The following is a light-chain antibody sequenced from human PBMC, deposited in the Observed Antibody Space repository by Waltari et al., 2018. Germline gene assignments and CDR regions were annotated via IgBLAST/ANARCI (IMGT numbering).Light chain of an antibody. J-gene: IGKJ1*01. Sequence: DIQMTQSPSSLSASVGDRVTITCRASQGISIDLAWYQQKPGQAPKLLISGASTLPFGVPSRFSGSGSGTDFTLTISGLQPDDFATYYCQKYDSAPQTFGQGTKVEIK. V-gene: IGKV1-27*01. CDR1: QGISID. CDR2: GAS. CDR3: QKYDSAPQT.